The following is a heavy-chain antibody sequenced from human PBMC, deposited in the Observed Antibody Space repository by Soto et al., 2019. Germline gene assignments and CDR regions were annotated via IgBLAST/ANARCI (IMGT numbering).Heavy chain of an antibody. J-gene: IGHJ6*02. CDR3: ARYIVLVPAAISMDYYGMDV. CDR1: GGFISRSSYY. D-gene: IGHD2-2*01. Sequence: SDTLSVTCTVSGGFISRSSYYWVWIRQPPGKGLEWIGSIYYSGSTYYNPSLKSRVTISVDTSKNQFSLKLSSVTAADTAVYYCARYIVLVPAAISMDYYGMDVWGQGTTVT. CDR2: IYYSGST. V-gene: IGHV4-39*01.